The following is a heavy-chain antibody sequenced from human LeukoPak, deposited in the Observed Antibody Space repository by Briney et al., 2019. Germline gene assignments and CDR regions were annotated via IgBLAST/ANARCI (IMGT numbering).Heavy chain of an antibody. CDR1: GYTFTGYY. J-gene: IGHJ3*02. CDR3: ARAGIWDYSDTSGYHNGAFDI. CDR2: INPNSGGT. V-gene: IGHV1-2*02. Sequence: GASVKVSCKASGYTFTGYYMHWVRQAPGQGLEWKGWINPNSGGTSYAQKFQGRVTMTRDTSISTVYMELSRLRSDDTAVYYCARAGIWDYSDTSGYHNGAFDIWGQGTMVTVSS. D-gene: IGHD3-22*01.